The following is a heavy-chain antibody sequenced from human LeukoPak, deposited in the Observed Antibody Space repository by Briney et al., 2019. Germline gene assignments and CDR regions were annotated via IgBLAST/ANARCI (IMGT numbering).Heavy chain of an antibody. CDR1: GFTFSDYY. CDR3: ARGPRPSYYFDY. D-gene: IGHD7-27*01. CDR2: ISSSGSTI. Sequence: PGGSLSLSCAASGFTFSDYYMSWIRQAPGKGLEWVSYISSSGSTIYYADSVKGRFTISRDNAKKSLYLPMNSLRAEDTAVYYCARGPRPSYYFDYWGQGTLVTVSS. J-gene: IGHJ4*02. V-gene: IGHV3-11*01.